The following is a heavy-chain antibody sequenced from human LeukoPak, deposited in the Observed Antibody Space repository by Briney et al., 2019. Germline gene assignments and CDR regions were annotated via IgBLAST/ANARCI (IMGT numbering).Heavy chain of an antibody. CDR1: GFTFSSYS. D-gene: IGHD3-3*01. CDR3: ARSITIFGVITSYYFDF. V-gene: IGHV3-48*01. J-gene: IGHJ4*02. Sequence: GGSLRLSCVASGFTFSSYSMNWVRQAPGKGLEWVSYISSSGGTIYYADSVKGRFTISRDNAKSSLYLQMNSLGAEDTAVYYCARSITIFGVITSYYFDFWGQGTLVTVSS. CDR2: ISSSGGTI.